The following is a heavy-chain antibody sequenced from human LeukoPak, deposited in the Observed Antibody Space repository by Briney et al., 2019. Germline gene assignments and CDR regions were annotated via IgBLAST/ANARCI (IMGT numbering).Heavy chain of an antibody. Sequence: PGESLKISCKGSGYSFTSYWIGWVRQMPGKGLEWMGIIYPGDSDTRYSPSFQGQVTISADKSISTAYLQWGSLKASDTAMYYCARVLRYFDWPGDWFDPWGQGTLVTVSS. D-gene: IGHD3-9*01. V-gene: IGHV5-51*01. CDR2: IYPGDSDT. CDR3: ARVLRYFDWPGDWFDP. J-gene: IGHJ5*02. CDR1: GYSFTSYW.